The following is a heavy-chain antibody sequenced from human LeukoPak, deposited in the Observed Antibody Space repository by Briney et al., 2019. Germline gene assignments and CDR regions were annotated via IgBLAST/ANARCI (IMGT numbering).Heavy chain of an antibody. D-gene: IGHD6-13*01. CDR2: IIPIFGTA. CDR1: GGTFSSYA. V-gene: IGHV1-69*13. J-gene: IGHJ4*02. CDR3: ASMFGIAAAPFDY. Sequence: ASVKVSCKASGGTFSSYAISWVRQAPGQGLEWMGGIIPIFGTANYAQKFQGRVTITADESTSTAYMELSGLRSEDTAVYYCASMFGIAAAPFDYWGQGTLVTVSS.